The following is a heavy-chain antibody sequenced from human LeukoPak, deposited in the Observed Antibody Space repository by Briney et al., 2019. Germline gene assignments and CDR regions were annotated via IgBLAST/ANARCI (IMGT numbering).Heavy chain of an antibody. J-gene: IGHJ4*02. D-gene: IGHD3-10*01. Sequence: GGALRLSCAASGFTFSSYAMSGVRQAPGKGREWVSALSGSGGSTYYADSVKGRFTISRDNSKNTRYLQMNSLRAEDTAVYYCAKGKDYYGSGSYDYWGQGTLVTVSS. V-gene: IGHV3-23*01. CDR2: LSGSGGST. CDR3: AKGKDYYGSGSYDY. CDR1: GFTFSSYA.